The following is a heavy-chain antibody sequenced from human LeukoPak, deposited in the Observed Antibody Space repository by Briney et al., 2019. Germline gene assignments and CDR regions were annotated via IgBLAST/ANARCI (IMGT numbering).Heavy chain of an antibody. J-gene: IGHJ4*02. V-gene: IGHV4-34*01. CDR1: GGSFSTYY. CDR2: INHSGST. D-gene: IGHD6-19*01. CDR3: ARGRKISYSSGWYYFDY. Sequence: SETLSLTCAVYGGSFSTYYWSWIRQPPGKGLEWIGEINHSGSTNYNPSLKSRVTISVDTSKNQFSLKLSSVTAADTAVYYCARGRKISYSSGWYYFDYWGQGTLVTVSS.